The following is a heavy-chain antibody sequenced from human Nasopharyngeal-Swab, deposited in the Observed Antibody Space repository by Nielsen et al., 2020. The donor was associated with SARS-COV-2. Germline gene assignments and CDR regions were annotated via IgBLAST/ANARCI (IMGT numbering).Heavy chain of an antibody. J-gene: IGHJ4*02. CDR3: ASAHRAYGDSGYYPLDY. CDR2: ITSSSGII. CDR1: GFSVSNYA. V-gene: IGHV3-48*04. D-gene: IGHD3-22*01. Sequence: GESLKISCAASGFSVSNYAMNWVRQAPGKGLEWVSYITSSSGIIYYADSVKGRFTISRDNAKNLLYLQMNSLRAEDTAVYYCASAHRAYGDSGYYPLDYWGKGTLVTVSS.